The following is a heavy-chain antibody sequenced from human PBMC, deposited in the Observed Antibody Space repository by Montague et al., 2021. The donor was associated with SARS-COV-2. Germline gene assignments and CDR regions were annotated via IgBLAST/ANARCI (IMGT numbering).Heavy chain of an antibody. CDR1: GGSISSYY. D-gene: IGHD3-10*01. CDR3: ARAPYYGPGKPYQFDY. Sequence: SETLSLTCTVSGGSISSYYWSWIRQPPGKGLEWIGYIYYSGSTNYNPSLKSRVTISVDTSEKQFSLKLSSVTAADTAVYYCARAPYYGPGKPYQFDYWGRGTLVTVSS. V-gene: IGHV4-59*01. J-gene: IGHJ4*02. CDR2: IYYSGST.